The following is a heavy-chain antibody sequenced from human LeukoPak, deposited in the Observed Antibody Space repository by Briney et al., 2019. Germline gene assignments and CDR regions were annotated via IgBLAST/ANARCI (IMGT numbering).Heavy chain of an antibody. CDR2: IKTKTDGGTT. J-gene: IGHJ4*02. CDR3: TTTDIVATIPVYYFDY. CDR1: GFTFSNVW. V-gene: IGHV3-15*01. D-gene: IGHD5-12*01. Sequence: GGSLRLSCAVSGFTFSNVWMSWVRQAPGKGLEWVGRIKTKTDGGTTDYAAPVKGRFITSRDDSKNTLYLQMNSLKTEDTAVYYCTTTDIVATIPVYYFDYWGQGTLVTVSS.